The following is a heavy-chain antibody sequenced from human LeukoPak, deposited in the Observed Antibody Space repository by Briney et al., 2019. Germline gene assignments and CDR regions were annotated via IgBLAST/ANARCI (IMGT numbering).Heavy chain of an antibody. CDR1: GGSFSSYY. CDR2: INDSGRT. Sequence: SETLSLTCGVYGGSFSSYYWSWIRQAPGKGLEWIGEINDSGRTNYNPSLKSRVTISVDTSKNQFSLKLSSVTAADTAVYYCARGGTAMVPLDYWGQGTLVTVSS. D-gene: IGHD5-18*01. CDR3: ARGGTAMVPLDY. J-gene: IGHJ4*02. V-gene: IGHV4-34*01.